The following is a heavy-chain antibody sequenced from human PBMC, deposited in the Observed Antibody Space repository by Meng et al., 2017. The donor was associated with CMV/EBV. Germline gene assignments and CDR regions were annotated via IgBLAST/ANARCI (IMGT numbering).Heavy chain of an antibody. V-gene: IGHV3-30*04. J-gene: IGHJ6*02. CDR3: ARAPSGTMVRGVMDYYYGMDV. D-gene: IGHD3-10*01. Sequence: SCAASGFTFSSYAMHWVRQAPGKGLEWVAVISYDGSNKYYADSVKGRFTISRDNSKNTLYLQMNSLRAEDTAVYYCARAPSGTMVRGVMDYYYGMDVWGQGTTVTVSS. CDR2: ISYDGSNK. CDR1: GFTFSSYA.